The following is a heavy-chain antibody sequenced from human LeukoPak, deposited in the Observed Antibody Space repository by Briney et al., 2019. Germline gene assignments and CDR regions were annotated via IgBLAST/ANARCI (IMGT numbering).Heavy chain of an antibody. J-gene: IGHJ4*02. D-gene: IGHD3-22*01. Sequence: PGGSLRLSCAASGFTFSSYGMSWVRQAPGKGLEWVSAISGSGGSTYYADSVKGRFTISRDNSKNTLYLQMNSLRAEDTAVYYCAKGAQRTYYYDSSGPDYWGQGTLVTVSS. CDR2: ISGSGGST. CDR3: AKGAQRTYYYDSSGPDY. V-gene: IGHV3-23*01. CDR1: GFTFSSYG.